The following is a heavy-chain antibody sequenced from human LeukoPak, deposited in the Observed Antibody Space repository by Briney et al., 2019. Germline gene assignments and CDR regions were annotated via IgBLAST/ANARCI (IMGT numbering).Heavy chain of an antibody. CDR2: ISAYNGNT. V-gene: IGHV1-18*01. CDR3: ARVIAAAGTSMDV. D-gene: IGHD6-13*01. J-gene: IGHJ6*02. CDR1: GYTFTNYG. Sequence: ASVKVSCKASGYTFTNYGITWVRQAPGQGLEWMGWISAYNGNTNYAQKLQGRVTMTTDTSTSTAYMELRSLRSDDTAVYYCARVIAAAGTSMDVWGQGTTVTVSS.